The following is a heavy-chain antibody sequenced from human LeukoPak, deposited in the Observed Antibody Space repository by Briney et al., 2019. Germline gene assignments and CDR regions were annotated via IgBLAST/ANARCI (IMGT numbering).Heavy chain of an antibody. Sequence: ASVKVSCKASGYTFTSYYMHWVRQATGQGLEWMGIINPSGGSTSYAQKFQGRVTMTTDTSTSTVYMELSSLRSEDTAVYYCARDRCSGGSCYTMDYWGQGTLVTVSS. CDR3: ARDRCSGGSCYTMDY. J-gene: IGHJ4*02. CDR1: GYTFTSYY. D-gene: IGHD2-15*01. V-gene: IGHV1-46*01. CDR2: INPSGGST.